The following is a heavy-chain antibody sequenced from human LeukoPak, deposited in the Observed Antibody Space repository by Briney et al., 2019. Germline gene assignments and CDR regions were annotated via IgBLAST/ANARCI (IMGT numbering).Heavy chain of an antibody. D-gene: IGHD2/OR15-2a*01. V-gene: IGHV3-48*01. CDR2: ISSSSSTI. Sequence: GGSLRLSCAASGFTFSSYSMNWVRQAPGKGLEWVSYISSSSSTIYYADSVKGRFTISRDNAKNSLYLQMNSLRAEDTAVYYCAXEIWPYYYGMDVWGQGTTVTVSS. CDR3: AXEIWPYYYGMDV. J-gene: IGHJ6*02. CDR1: GFTFSSYS.